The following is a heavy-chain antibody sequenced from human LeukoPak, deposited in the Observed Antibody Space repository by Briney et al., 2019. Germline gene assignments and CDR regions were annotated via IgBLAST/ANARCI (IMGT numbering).Heavy chain of an antibody. Sequence: SETLSLTCTVSGGSISNYYWSWIRQPPGKGLEWIGYIYYSGSTNYNPSLKSRVTISVDTSKNQFSLKLSSVTAADTAVYYCARSPMSSGWYYFDYWGQGTLVTVSS. D-gene: IGHD6-19*01. J-gene: IGHJ4*02. CDR1: GGSISNYY. CDR2: IYYSGST. CDR3: ARSPMSSGWYYFDY. V-gene: IGHV4-59*01.